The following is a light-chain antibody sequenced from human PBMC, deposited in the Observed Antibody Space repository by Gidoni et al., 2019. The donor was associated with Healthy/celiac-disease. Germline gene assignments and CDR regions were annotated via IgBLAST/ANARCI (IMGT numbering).Light chain of an antibody. CDR3: QQYNNWPPLT. CDR2: GAP. Sequence: EIVMTQSPATLSVSPGERATLSCRASQGVSSNLAWYQQKPGQATRLLHYGAPTRATGIPARFGGSGSGTEFTLTSSRLQSEDFAVYCCQQYNNWPPLTFGGGTKVEIK. CDR1: QGVSSN. V-gene: IGKV3-15*01. J-gene: IGKJ4*01.